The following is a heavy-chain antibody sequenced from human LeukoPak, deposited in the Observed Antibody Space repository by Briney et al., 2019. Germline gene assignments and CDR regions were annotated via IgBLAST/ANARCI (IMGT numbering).Heavy chain of an antibody. Sequence: SETLSLTCTVSGGSISSYYWSWIRQPAGKGLEWIGRIYISGSTNYNPSLKSRLTISVDTSKKQFSLKLSSVTAADTAVYYCAREKIGYYDGSGRGWFDPWGQGTLVTVSS. CDR1: GGSISSYY. CDR2: IYISGST. V-gene: IGHV4-4*07. CDR3: AREKIGYYDGSGRGWFDP. D-gene: IGHD3-22*01. J-gene: IGHJ5*02.